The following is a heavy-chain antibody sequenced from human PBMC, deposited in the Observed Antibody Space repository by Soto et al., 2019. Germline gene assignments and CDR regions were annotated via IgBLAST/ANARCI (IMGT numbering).Heavy chain of an antibody. J-gene: IGHJ3*02. CDR2: ISWNSGSI. CDR1: GFTFDDYA. D-gene: IGHD3-10*01. V-gene: IGHV3-9*01. CDR3: AKVLWFGESGNAFDI. Sequence: GGSLRLSCAASGFTFDDYAMHWVRQAPGKGLEWVSGISWNSGSIGYADSVKGRFTISRDNAKNSLYLQMNSLRAEDTALYYCAKVLWFGESGNAFDIWGQGTMVTVSS.